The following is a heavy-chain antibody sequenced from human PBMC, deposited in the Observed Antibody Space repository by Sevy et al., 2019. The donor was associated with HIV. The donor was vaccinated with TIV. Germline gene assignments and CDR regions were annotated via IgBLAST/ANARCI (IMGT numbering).Heavy chain of an antibody. Sequence: GGSLRLSCAASGFTFSTYAMTWVRQAPGKGLEWVSVIRFSGGSTYYADSVKGRLTISRDNSKNTLYLQMISLRAEDTAVYYCAKDRVSGTYYTGDFDYWGQGTLVTVSS. CDR1: GFTFSTYA. D-gene: IGHD3-10*01. V-gene: IGHV3-23*01. CDR3: AKDRVSGTYYTGDFDY. J-gene: IGHJ4*02. CDR2: IRFSGGST.